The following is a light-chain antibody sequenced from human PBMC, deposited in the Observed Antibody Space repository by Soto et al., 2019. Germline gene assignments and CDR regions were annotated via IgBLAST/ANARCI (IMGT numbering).Light chain of an antibody. V-gene: IGLV2-23*02. CDR1: SSDIGGYNF. Sequence: QSALTQPASVSGSPGQSITISCTGTSSDIGGYNFVSWYQQHPGKAPKLMIYDATKRPSGVSNRFSGSKSGNTASLTISGLQAEDEADYYCCLYASSSTVIFGGGTKVTVL. CDR2: DAT. J-gene: IGLJ2*01. CDR3: CLYASSSTVI.